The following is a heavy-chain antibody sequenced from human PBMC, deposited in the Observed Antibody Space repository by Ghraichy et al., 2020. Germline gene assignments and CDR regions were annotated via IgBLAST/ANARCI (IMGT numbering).Heavy chain of an antibody. J-gene: IGHJ3*02. Sequence: GGSLRLSCAASGFTFDDYAMHWVRQAPGKGLEWVSGISWNSGSIGYADSVKGRFTISRDNAKNSLYLQMNSLRAEDTALYYCAKDSSPFLGPDDAFDIWGQGTMVTVSS. CDR1: GFTFDDYA. CDR3: AKDSSPFLGPDDAFDI. CDR2: ISWNSGSI. D-gene: IGHD3-3*01. V-gene: IGHV3-9*01.